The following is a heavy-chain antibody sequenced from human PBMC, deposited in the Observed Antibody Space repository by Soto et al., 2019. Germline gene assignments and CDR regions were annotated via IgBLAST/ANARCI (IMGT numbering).Heavy chain of an antibody. Sequence: GGSLRLSCAASGFTFSSYAMSWVRQAPGKGLEWVSAISGSGGSTYYADSVKGRFTISRDNSKNTLYLQMNSLRAEDTAVYYCAKALAGGGFGELLKKRRSSYGMDVWGQGTTVTVSS. CDR2: ISGSGGST. D-gene: IGHD3-10*01. J-gene: IGHJ6*02. V-gene: IGHV3-23*01. CDR1: GFTFSSYA. CDR3: AKALAGGGFGELLKKRRSSYGMDV.